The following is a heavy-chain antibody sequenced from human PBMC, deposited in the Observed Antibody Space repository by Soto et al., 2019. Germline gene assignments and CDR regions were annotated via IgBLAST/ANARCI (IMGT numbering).Heavy chain of an antibody. CDR3: ARGPAGWYPGPYYFDY. CDR1: GFTFSSYG. D-gene: IGHD2-15*01. V-gene: IGHV3-33*01. Sequence: GGSLRLSCAASGFTFSSYGMHWVPQAPGKGLEWVAVIWYDGSNKYYADSVKGRFTISRDNSKNTLYLQMNSLRAEDTAVYYCARGPAGWYPGPYYFDYWGQGTLVTVSS. J-gene: IGHJ4*02. CDR2: IWYDGSNK.